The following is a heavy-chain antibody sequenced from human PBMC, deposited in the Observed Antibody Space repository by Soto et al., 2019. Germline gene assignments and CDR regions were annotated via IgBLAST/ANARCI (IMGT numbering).Heavy chain of an antibody. J-gene: IGHJ3*02. CDR1: GGTFSSYA. Sequence: ASVKVSCKASGGTFSSYAISWVRQAPGQGLEWMGGIIPIFGTANYAQKFQGRVTITADESTSTAYMELSSLRSDDTAVYYCARDPLIIPEGAFDIWGQGTMVTVSS. CDR3: ARDPLIIPEGAFDI. V-gene: IGHV1-69*13. D-gene: IGHD2-21*01. CDR2: IIPIFGTA.